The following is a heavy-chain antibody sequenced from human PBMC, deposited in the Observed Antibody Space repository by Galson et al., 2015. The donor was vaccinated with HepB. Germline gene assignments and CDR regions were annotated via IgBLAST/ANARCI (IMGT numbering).Heavy chain of an antibody. J-gene: IGHJ4*02. CDR1: GFTFSSYS. D-gene: IGHD6-13*01. Sequence: SLRLSCTASGFTFSSYSMNWVRQAPGKGLEWVSYISSSSSTIYYADSVKGRFTISRDNAKNSLYLQMNSLRAEDTAVYYCARDYSSSWYVLDYWGQGTLVTVSS. CDR3: ARDYSSSWYVLDY. CDR2: ISSSSSTI. V-gene: IGHV3-48*01.